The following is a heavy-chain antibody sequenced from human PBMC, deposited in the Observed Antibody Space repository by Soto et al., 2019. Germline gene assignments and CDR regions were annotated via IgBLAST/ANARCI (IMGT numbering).Heavy chain of an antibody. Sequence: QVQLVQSGAEEKKPGASVKVSCKASGYTFTSYAMHWVRQAPGPRLEWMGWINAGNGNTKYSQKFQGRVTITRDTSASTVYTELSSLRSEDTAVYYCARVSGWYFLDSWGQGTLVTVSS. CDR2: INAGNGNT. D-gene: IGHD6-19*01. J-gene: IGHJ4*02. CDR3: ARVSGWYFLDS. CDR1: GYTFTSYA. V-gene: IGHV1-3*05.